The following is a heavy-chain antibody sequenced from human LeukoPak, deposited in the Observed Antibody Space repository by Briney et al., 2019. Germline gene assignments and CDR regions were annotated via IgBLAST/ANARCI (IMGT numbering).Heavy chain of an antibody. CDR2: IKQDGSEK. CDR1: GFTFRSYW. J-gene: IGHJ4*02. D-gene: IGHD3-22*01. CDR3: AKDFPYYYDTSGYYHDY. V-gene: IGHV3-7*01. Sequence: PGGSLRLSCAASGFTFRSYWMSWVRQAPGKGLEWVASIKQDGSEKYYVDSVKGRFTISRDNAKNSLYLQMNSLRAEDTAVYYCAKDFPYYYDTSGYYHDYWGQGTLVTVSS.